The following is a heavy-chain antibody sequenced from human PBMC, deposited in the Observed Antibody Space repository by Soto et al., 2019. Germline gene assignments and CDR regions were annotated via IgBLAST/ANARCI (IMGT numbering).Heavy chain of an antibody. CDR3: TKRRSARPGFDAFDL. J-gene: IGHJ3*01. CDR1: GFTFEAYS. CDR2: ISGDSGSS. Sequence: EPQLVESGGGLVQPGRSLRLSCAASGFTFEAYSLHWVRQLTGKGLEWVAGISGDSGSSGYADSVRGRFTVSRDNAKNCLFLQMSSLSPEDTALYYCTKRRSARPGFDAFDLWGQGTMVTVSS. V-gene: IGHV3-9*01.